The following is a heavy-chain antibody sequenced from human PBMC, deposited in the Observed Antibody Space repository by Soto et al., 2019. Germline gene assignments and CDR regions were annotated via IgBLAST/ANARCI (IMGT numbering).Heavy chain of an antibody. CDR2: ISSSSSTI. J-gene: IGHJ5*02. CDR3: ARQPERIAEIGWFDP. V-gene: IGHV3-48*01. Sequence: EVQLVESGGGLVQPGGSLRLSCAASGFTFSSYSMNWVRQAPGKGLEWVSYISSSSSTIYYADSVKGRFTISRDNAKNSLYLQMNSLRAEDTAVYYGARQPERIAEIGWFDPWGQGTLVTVSS. D-gene: IGHD6-13*01. CDR1: GFTFSSYS.